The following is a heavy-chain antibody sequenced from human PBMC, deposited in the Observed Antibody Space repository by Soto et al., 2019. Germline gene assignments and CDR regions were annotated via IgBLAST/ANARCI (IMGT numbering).Heavy chain of an antibody. CDR3: ARHGITGCYYDAFDS. Sequence: QLQLQESGPGLVKPSETLSLTCTVSGGSISSSSHYWGWVRQPPGKGLEWIASIKYSGNTYYNPSLKSRVTISVDTSENQFSLKLNSVTAADTAVYYCARHGITGCYYDAFDSWGQGTLVTVSS. J-gene: IGHJ4*02. CDR2: IKYSGNT. CDR1: GGSISSSSHY. V-gene: IGHV4-39*01. D-gene: IGHD1-26*01.